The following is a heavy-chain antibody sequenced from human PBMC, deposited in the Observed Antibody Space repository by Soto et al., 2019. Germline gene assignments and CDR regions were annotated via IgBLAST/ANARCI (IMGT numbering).Heavy chain of an antibody. V-gene: IGHV1-18*04. Sequence: QVQLVQPGAEVKKPGASVKVSCKASGYTFTSYGISWVRQAPGQGLEWMGWISAYNGNTNYAQKLQGRVTMTTDTSTSTAYMELRSLRSDDTAVYYCARDRLYYYDSSGYSNYFDYWGQGTLVTVSS. J-gene: IGHJ4*02. CDR2: ISAYNGNT. CDR1: GYTFTSYG. CDR3: ARDRLYYYDSSGYSNYFDY. D-gene: IGHD3-22*01.